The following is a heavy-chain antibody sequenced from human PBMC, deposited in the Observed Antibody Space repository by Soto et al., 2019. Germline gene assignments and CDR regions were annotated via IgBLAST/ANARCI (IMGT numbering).Heavy chain of an antibody. Sequence: GGSLRLSCAASGFTFSGSAMHWVRQASGKGLEWVGRIRSKANSYATAYAASVKGRFTISRDDSKNTAYLQMNSLKTEDTAVYYCTRIAARPRVYYYYMDVWGKGTTVTVSS. D-gene: IGHD6-6*01. V-gene: IGHV3-73*01. J-gene: IGHJ6*03. CDR3: TRIAARPRVYYYYMDV. CDR1: GFTFSGSA. CDR2: IRSKANSYAT.